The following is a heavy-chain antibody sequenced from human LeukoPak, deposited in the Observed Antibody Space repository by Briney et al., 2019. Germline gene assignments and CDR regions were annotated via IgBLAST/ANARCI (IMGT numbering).Heavy chain of an antibody. J-gene: IGHJ4*02. CDR2: IRYDGSNK. D-gene: IGHD3-22*01. V-gene: IGHV3-30*02. CDR1: GFTFSSYS. CDR3: AKDRGYYDFDY. Sequence: GGSLRLSCAASGFTFSSYSMNWVRQAPGKGLEWVAFIRYDGSNKYYADSVKGRFTISRDNSKNTLYLQMNSLRAEDTAVYYCAKDRGYYDFDYWGQGTLVTVSS.